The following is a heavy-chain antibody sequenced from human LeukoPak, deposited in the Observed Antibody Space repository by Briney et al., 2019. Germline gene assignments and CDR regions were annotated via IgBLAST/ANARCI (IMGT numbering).Heavy chain of an antibody. CDR3: ARVVRGSSAYRYYFDY. Sequence: ASVKVSCKASGYTFTIYAMNWVRQAPGQGLEWTGWINTNTGNPTYAQGFTGRFVFSLDTSVSTAYLQIRSLKAEDTAVYYCARVVRGSSAYRYYFDYWGQGTLVTVSS. CDR2: INTNTGNP. V-gene: IGHV7-4-1*01. CDR1: GYTFTIYA. J-gene: IGHJ4*02. D-gene: IGHD3-22*01.